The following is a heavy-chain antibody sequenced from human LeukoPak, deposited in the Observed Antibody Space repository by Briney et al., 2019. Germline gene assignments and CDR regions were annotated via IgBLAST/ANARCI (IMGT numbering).Heavy chain of an antibody. J-gene: IGHJ4*02. CDR3: AKDQYYYDSSGYYHRDFDY. V-gene: IGHV3-23*01. CDR1: GFTFSSYA. Sequence: PGGSLRLSCAGSGFTFSSYAMSWVRQAPGKGLEWVSAISGSGGSTYYADSVKGRFTISRDNSKNTLYLQMNSLRAEDTAVYYCAKDQYYYDSSGYYHRDFDYWGQGTLVTVSS. CDR2: ISGSGGST. D-gene: IGHD3-22*01.